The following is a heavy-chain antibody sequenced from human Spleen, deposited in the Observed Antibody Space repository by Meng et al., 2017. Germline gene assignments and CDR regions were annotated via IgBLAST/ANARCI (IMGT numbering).Heavy chain of an antibody. CDR3: ARGPTTMAHDFDY. CDR2: INHSGST. Sequence: VTLQQWGGGLLKPSETLSLTCVVSGGSFSDYYWSWIRQPPGKGLEWIGEINHSGSTNYNPSLESRATISVDTSQNNLSLKLSSVTAADSAVYYCARGPTTMAHDFDYWGQGTLVTVSS. V-gene: IGHV4-34*01. D-gene: IGHD4-11*01. J-gene: IGHJ4*02. CDR1: GGSFSDYY.